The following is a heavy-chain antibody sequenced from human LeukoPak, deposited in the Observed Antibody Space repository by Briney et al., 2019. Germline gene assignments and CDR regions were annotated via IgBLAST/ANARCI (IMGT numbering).Heavy chain of an antibody. V-gene: IGHV4-39*01. CDR2: ITYSGDT. CDR3: ARATWEVGIQLWLDFDY. D-gene: IGHD5-18*01. Sequence: SETLSLTCTVTGDSIFTTRYHWGWIRQPPGKGLEWIGSITYSGDTYENPSLESRVIISVDTSKNQFSLKLNSVTAADTAVYYCARATWEVGIQLWLDFDYWGPGTLVTVSS. J-gene: IGHJ4*02. CDR1: GDSIFTTRYH.